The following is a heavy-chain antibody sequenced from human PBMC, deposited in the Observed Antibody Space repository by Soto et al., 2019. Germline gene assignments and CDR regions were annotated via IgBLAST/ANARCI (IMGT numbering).Heavy chain of an antibody. CDR3: AKGGAAAGMGYFDL. Sequence: EVQVLESGGGLVQPGGSLRLSCAASGFTFSTYAMSWVRQAPGKGLEWVSGISGSGGSTYYADSVKGRFTISRDNXXKTLFLQRSSLRAEDTAVYFCAKGGAAAGMGYFDLWGRGTLVTVSS. CDR2: ISGSGGST. V-gene: IGHV3-23*01. CDR1: GFTFSTYA. J-gene: IGHJ2*01. D-gene: IGHD6-13*01.